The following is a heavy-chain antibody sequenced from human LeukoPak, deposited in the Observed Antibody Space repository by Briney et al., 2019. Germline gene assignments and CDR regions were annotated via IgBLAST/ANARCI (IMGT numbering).Heavy chain of an antibody. Sequence: ASVKVSCKASGYTFTGYYMHWVRQAPGQGLEWMGRINPNSGGTNYAQKFQGRVTMTRDTSISTAYMELSRLRSDDTAVYYCERADHEYCSSTSCYYYYYYYMDVWGKGTTVTVSS. J-gene: IGHJ6*03. D-gene: IGHD2-2*01. CDR2: INPNSGGT. V-gene: IGHV1-2*06. CDR1: GYTFTGYY. CDR3: ERADHEYCSSTSCYYYYYYYMDV.